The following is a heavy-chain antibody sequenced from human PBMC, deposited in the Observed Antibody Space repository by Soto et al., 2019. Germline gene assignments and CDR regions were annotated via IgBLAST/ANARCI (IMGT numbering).Heavy chain of an antibody. CDR3: AKGGPFTGLFDP. Sequence: EGQLLQSGGDLVQPGGSLRLSCAGSGLTLRSYAMTWIRQTPEKGLEWVSTISGRSGVPSYADSVNGRFTVSRDNSKNTLYIQMNSLRPDDTASYYCAKGGPFTGLFDPWGQGTLVTVAS. CDR1: GLTLRSYA. CDR2: ISGRSGVP. V-gene: IGHV3-23*01. D-gene: IGHD3-10*01. J-gene: IGHJ5*02.